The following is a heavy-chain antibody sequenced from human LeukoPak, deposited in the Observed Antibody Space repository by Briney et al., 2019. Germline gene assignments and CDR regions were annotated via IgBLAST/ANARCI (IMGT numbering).Heavy chain of an antibody. J-gene: IGHJ3*02. CDR2: INHSGST. CDR3: ARHRRYFDWLLGSGAFDI. D-gene: IGHD3-9*01. CDR1: GGSFSGYY. Sequence: SETLSLTCAVYGGSFSGYYWSWIRQPPGKGLEWIGEINHSGSTNYNPSLKSRVTISVDTSKNQFSLKLSSVTAADTAVYYCARHRRYFDWLLGSGAFDIWGQGTMVTVSS. V-gene: IGHV4-34*01.